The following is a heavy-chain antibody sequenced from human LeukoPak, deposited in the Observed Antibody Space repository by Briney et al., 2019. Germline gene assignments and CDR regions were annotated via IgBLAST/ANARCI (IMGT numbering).Heavy chain of an antibody. CDR1: GYTFRSYS. V-gene: IGHV3-21*01. D-gene: IGHD6-19*01. Sequence: GGSLRLSCAASGYTFRSYSMNWVRQAPGKGLEWVSSISSSSSYIYYADSVKGRFTISRDNAKNSLYLQMNSLRAEDKAVYYCARDLAVADDYWGQGTLVTVSS. CDR2: ISSSSSYI. CDR3: ARDLAVADDY. J-gene: IGHJ4*02.